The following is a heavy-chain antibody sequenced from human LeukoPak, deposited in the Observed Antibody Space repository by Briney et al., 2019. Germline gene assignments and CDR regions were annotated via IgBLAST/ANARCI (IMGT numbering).Heavy chain of an antibody. CDR2: ISGSGGST. D-gene: IGHD3-22*01. Sequence: PGGSLRLSCAASGFTLSSYAMSWVRQAPGKGLEWVSAISGSGGSTYYADSMKGRFTISRDNSKKTLYLQMNSLRAEDTAVYYCAVILSGYYDIPWDYWGQGTLVTVSS. J-gene: IGHJ4*02. CDR3: AVILSGYYDIPWDY. V-gene: IGHV3-23*01. CDR1: GFTLSSYA.